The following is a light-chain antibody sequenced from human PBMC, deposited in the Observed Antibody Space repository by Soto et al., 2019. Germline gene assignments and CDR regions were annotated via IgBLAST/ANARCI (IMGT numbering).Light chain of an antibody. CDR1: QDISNY. V-gene: IGKV1-33*01. CDR3: QYYNNGPPTYT. Sequence: IQMTQSPSSLSASVGDRVTITCQASQDISNYLNWYQQKPGKAPKILIYDASHLQTGAPSRFSGGGSGTVFTFTISSLQPEDLGTYYCQYYNNGPPTYTFGQGTKLEIK. CDR2: DAS. J-gene: IGKJ2*01.